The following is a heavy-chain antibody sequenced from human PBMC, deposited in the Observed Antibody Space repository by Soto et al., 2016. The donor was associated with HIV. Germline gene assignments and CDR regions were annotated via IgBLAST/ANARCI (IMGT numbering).Heavy chain of an antibody. CDR2: IGGSGHYI. CDR3: ARELTIFGVVSGHFDY. V-gene: IGHV3-21*01. J-gene: IGHJ4*02. D-gene: IGHD3-3*01. CDR1: GFSFSNYN. Sequence: EVQLEESGGGLVKPGGSLRLSCAASGFSFSNYNMNWVRQAPGKGLEWVASIGGSGHYIHYTDSVKGRLIISRDNARNSLYLQMNSLRAEDTAVYYCARELTIFGVVSGHFDYWGQGTLVTVSS.